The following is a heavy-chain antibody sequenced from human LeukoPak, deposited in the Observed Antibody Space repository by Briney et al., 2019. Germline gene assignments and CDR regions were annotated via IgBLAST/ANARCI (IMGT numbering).Heavy chain of an antibody. V-gene: IGHV3-53*01. CDR1: GFTVSSNY. CDR2: IYSGGST. Sequence: QPGGSLRLSCAASGFTVSSNYMSWVRQAPGKGLEWVSVIYSGGSTYYAGSVKGRFTISRDNSKNTLYLQMNSLRAEDTAVYYCARDGTAAAGTYFDYWGQGTLVTVSS. D-gene: IGHD6-13*01. CDR3: ARDGTAAAGTYFDY. J-gene: IGHJ4*02.